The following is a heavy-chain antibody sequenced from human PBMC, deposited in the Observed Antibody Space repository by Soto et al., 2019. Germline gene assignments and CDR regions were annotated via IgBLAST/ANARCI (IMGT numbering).Heavy chain of an antibody. CDR1: GGSFSGYY. CDR3: AGGRDTVVRVVMKWFDP. Sequence: QVQLQQWGAGLLKSSETLSLTCAVYGGSFSGYYWNWLRQPPGEGLEWIGKIDQSGSTNYNPSLKRRVTMSVHTSRGQFSLKCTPVPAMDTAVYYCAGGRDTVVRVVMKWFDPWGQGPLVTVSS. CDR2: IDQSGST. V-gene: IGHV4-34*01. J-gene: IGHJ5*02. D-gene: IGHD3-10*01.